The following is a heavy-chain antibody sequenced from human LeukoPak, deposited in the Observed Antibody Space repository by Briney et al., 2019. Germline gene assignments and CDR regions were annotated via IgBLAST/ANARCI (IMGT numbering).Heavy chain of an antibody. CDR3: ARDSDDTGY. J-gene: IGHJ4*02. V-gene: IGHV3-74*01. Sequence: AGGSLRLSCAASGFTFSSYAMSWVRQAPGKGLVWVSRINIDGSSGSYADSVEGRFTISRDNSKNTLYLQMNSLRGEDTAVYYCARDSDDTGYWGQGTLVTVSS. CDR2: INIDGSSG. CDR1: GFTFSSYA. D-gene: IGHD1-14*01.